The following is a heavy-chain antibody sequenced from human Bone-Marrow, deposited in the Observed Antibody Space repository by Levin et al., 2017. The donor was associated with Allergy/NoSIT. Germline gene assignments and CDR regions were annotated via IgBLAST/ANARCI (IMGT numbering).Heavy chain of an antibody. D-gene: IGHD6-19*01. Sequence: PGGSLRLSCSSSGFTFEDYAMHWVRQAPGKGLEWVAGITWDSGTLVYADSVKGRFTISRDNAKNSLYLQINTLKYEDTALYYCVAQPGSKYGSGFGAFDIWGQGTMVTVSS. V-gene: IGHV3-9*01. CDR2: ITWDSGTL. CDR1: GFTFEDYA. CDR3: VAQPGSKYGSGFGAFDI. J-gene: IGHJ3*02.